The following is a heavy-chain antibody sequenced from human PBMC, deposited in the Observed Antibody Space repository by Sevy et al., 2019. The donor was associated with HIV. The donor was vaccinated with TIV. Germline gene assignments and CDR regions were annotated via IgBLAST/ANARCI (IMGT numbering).Heavy chain of an antibody. CDR3: ARDHNTGWCNWFDP. D-gene: IGHD3-9*01. J-gene: IGHJ5*02. V-gene: IGHV3-30*02. CDR2: VPYDGSKS. CDR1: VFNVNNYG. Sequence: GGSLRLSCEVSVFNVNNYGMHWVRQAPGKGLEWVAMVPYDGSKSHYVDSVKGRFTISRDYSENTLYLQMNNLRVEDTAVYYCARDHNTGWCNWFDPWGQGTLVTVSS.